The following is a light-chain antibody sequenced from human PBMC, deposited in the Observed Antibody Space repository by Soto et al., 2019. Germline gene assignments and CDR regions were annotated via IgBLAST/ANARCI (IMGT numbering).Light chain of an antibody. Sequence: SGVQSRFSGSGSGTDFSLTISDLQPEDSATYYCKQTYSTFVTFGRGTKVDIK. CDR3: KQTYSTFVT. J-gene: IGKJ4*01. V-gene: IGKV1-39*01.